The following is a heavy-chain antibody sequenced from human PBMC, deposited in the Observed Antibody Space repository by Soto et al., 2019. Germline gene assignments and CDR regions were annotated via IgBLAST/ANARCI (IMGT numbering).Heavy chain of an antibody. CDR3: TTVAFISYSPTLWNDY. D-gene: IGHD2-21*01. V-gene: IGHV3-15*01. CDR1: GFTFSNAW. CDR2: IKSKTDGGTT. Sequence: GGSLRLSXAASGFTFSNAWMSWVRQAPGKGLEWVGRIKSKTDGGTTDYAAPVKGRFTISRDDSKNTLYLQMNSLKTEDTAVYYCTTVAFISYSPTLWNDYWGQGTLVTV. J-gene: IGHJ4*02.